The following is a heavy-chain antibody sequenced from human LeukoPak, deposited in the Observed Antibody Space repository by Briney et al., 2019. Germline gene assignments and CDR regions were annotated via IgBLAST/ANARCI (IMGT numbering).Heavy chain of an antibody. CDR3: ARDGDGYNYPYGMDV. CDR2: ISYDGSNE. V-gene: IGHV3-30-3*01. J-gene: IGHJ6*02. Sequence: GGSLRLSCAASGFTFSGYAMHWVRQAPGKGLEWVAVISYDGSNEYYADSVKGRFTISRDNSKNTLYLQMNSLRAEDTAIYYCARDGDGYNYPYGMDVWGQGTTVTVSS. CDR1: GFTFSGYA. D-gene: IGHD5-24*01.